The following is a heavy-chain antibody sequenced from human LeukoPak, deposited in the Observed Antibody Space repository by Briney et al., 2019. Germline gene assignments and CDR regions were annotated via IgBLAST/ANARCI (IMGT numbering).Heavy chain of an antibody. D-gene: IGHD3-10*01. CDR1: GFTFSSYW. CDR2: INSDGSIT. Sequence: GGSLRLSCAASGFTFSSYWMHWVRQAPGKGLVWVSRINSDGSITTYADSVKGRFTISRDNAKNTLYLQMNSLRAEDTALYYCAKDFFSAGSGELFDYWGQGTPVTVSS. CDR3: AKDFFSAGSGELFDY. V-gene: IGHV3-74*01. J-gene: IGHJ4*02.